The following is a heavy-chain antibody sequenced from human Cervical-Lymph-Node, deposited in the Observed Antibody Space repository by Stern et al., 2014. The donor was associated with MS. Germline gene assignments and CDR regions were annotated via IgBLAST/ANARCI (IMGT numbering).Heavy chain of an antibody. CDR3: ARAIGFCSGGNCEPYYYYGIDV. CDR1: GFRFDDYA. J-gene: IGHJ6*02. CDR2: ISWSSGKI. V-gene: IGHV3-9*01. D-gene: IGHD2-15*01. Sequence: EVQLVQSGGDLVQPGRSLRLSCAASGFRFDDYAMYWVRQAPGQGLEWVSGISWSSGKIGYADSVKGRFTISRDNVKNSLFLQMNSLRSEDTASYYCARAIGFCSGGNCEPYYYYGIDVGAKGPGSPSP.